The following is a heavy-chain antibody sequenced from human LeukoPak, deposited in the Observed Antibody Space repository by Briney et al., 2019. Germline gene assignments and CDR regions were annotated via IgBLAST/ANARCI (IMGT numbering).Heavy chain of an antibody. CDR2: IILIFGTA. CDR3: ARGRPYAFDI. J-gene: IGHJ3*02. Sequence: SVKVSCKASGGTFSSYAVSWVRQAPGQGLEWMGGIILIFGTANYAQKFQGRVTITADESTSTVYMELSSLRSEDTAVYYCARGRPYAFDIWGQGTMVTASS. CDR1: GGTFSSYA. V-gene: IGHV1-69*13.